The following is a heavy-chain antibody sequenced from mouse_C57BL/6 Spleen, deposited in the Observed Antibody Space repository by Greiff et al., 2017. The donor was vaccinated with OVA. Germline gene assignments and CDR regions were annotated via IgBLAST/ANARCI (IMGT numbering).Heavy chain of an antibody. CDR1: GYTFTDYY. V-gene: IGHV1-26*01. CDR2: INPNNGGT. J-gene: IGHJ2*01. CDR3: ARMGGSSPYYFDY. D-gene: IGHD1-1*01. Sequence: VQLQQSGPELVKPGASVKISCKASGYTFTDYYMNWVKQSHGKSLEWIGDINPNNGGTSYNQKFKGKATLTVDKSSSTAYMELRSLTSEDSAVYYCARMGGSSPYYFDYWGQGTTLTVSS.